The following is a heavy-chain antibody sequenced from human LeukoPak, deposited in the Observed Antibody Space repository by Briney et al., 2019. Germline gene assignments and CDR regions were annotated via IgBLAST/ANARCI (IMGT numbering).Heavy chain of an antibody. D-gene: IGHD3-10*01. CDR3: ARGGYGGSAIYYYYMDV. J-gene: IGHJ6*03. CDR1: GFTFSSYS. Sequence: GGSLRLSCAASGFTFSSYSMNWVRQAPGKGLEWVSSISSSSSYIYYADSVKGRFTISRDNAKNSLYLQMNSLRAEDTAVCYCARGGYGGSAIYYYYMDVWGKGTTVTIPS. V-gene: IGHV3-21*01. CDR2: ISSSSSYI.